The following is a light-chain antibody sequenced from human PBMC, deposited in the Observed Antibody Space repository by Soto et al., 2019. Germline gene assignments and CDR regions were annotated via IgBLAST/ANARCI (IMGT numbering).Light chain of an antibody. V-gene: IGKV3D-20*02. CDR3: QQRNVWPTVT. CDR2: GAS. CDR1: QSVSNNY. Sequence: NVLTQSPGTVSLSPGDMASLSVRAVQSVSNNYLAWHQQSPGQALRLLIFGASTRATGIPDRFSGSGSGTDFTLTISSLEPEDSAVYYCQQRNVWPTVTVGQGKRLE. J-gene: IGKJ5*01.